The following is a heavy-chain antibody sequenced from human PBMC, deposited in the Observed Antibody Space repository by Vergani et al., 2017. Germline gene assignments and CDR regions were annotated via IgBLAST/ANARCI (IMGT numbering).Heavy chain of an antibody. CDR2: IYYSGST. D-gene: IGHD4-17*01. V-gene: IGHV4-59*11. J-gene: IGHJ2*01. CDR3: ARERGYGDWYFDL. CDR1: GGSISSHY. Sequence: QVQLQESGPGLVKPSETLSLTCTVSGGSISSHYWSWIRQPPGKGLEWIGYIYYSGSTNYNPSLKSRVTISVDTSKNQFSLKLSSVTAADTAVYYCARERGYGDWYFDLWGRGTLVTVSS.